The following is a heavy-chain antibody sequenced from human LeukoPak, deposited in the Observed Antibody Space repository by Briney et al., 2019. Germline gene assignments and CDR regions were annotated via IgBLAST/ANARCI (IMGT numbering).Heavy chain of an antibody. CDR1: GGSISPYY. V-gene: IGHV4-59*01. CDR3: ARQTYSSGYRIFDY. D-gene: IGHD3-22*01. CDR2: IYYSGTI. J-gene: IGHJ4*02. Sequence: SETLSLTCTVSGGSISPYYWTWIRQPPGKGLEWIGDIYYSGTINYSPSLKSRVTISVDTSKSQFSLQLRSVSAADTAVYYCARQTYSSGYRIFDYWGQGTLVTVSS.